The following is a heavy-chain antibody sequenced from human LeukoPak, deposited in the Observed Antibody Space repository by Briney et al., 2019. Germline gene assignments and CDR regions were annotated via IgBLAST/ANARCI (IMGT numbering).Heavy chain of an antibody. CDR2: ISSSGSTI. J-gene: IGHJ3*02. CDR3: ARAYYDFWSGRDAFDI. D-gene: IGHD3-3*01. CDR1: GFTFSSYS. V-gene: IGHV3-48*04. Sequence: GGSLRLSCAASGFTFSSYSMNWVRQAPGKGLEWVSYISSSGSTIYYADSVKGRFTISRDNAKNSLYLQMNSLRAEDTAVYYCARAYYDFWSGRDAFDIWGQGTMVTVSS.